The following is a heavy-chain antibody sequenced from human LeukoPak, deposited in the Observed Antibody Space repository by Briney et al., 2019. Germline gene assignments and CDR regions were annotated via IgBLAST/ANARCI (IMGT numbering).Heavy chain of an antibody. Sequence: SETLSLTCTVSGASISSGGFFWSWIPQFPGKGLEWIGYVFRSGRNYYNPSLKSRVNMSVDTSTNEFSLRLTSVTAADTAVYYCARVPPWDATFFSTLTYHFDQWGQGTLVIVSS. J-gene: IGHJ4*02. CDR2: VFRSGRN. V-gene: IGHV4-31*03. D-gene: IGHD1-26*01. CDR3: ARVPPWDATFFSTLTYHFDQ. CDR1: GASISSGGFF.